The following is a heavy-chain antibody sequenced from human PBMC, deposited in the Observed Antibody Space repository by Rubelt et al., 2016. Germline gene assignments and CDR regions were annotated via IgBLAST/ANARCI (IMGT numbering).Heavy chain of an antibody. V-gene: IGHV3-53*01. CDR3: ARGGMGGSTGYFDY. D-gene: IGHD1-26*01. Sequence: EVQLVESGGGLIHPGGSLTLSCAASGFSVSSHYMTWVRQAPGKGLEWVSIMYRSGNTYYADSVEGRFTLSRDNSENTLYLQMNSLRAEDTAVYYCARGGMGGSTGYFDYWGQGTLVTVSS. CDR1: GFSVSSHY. CDR2: MYRSGNT. J-gene: IGHJ4*02.